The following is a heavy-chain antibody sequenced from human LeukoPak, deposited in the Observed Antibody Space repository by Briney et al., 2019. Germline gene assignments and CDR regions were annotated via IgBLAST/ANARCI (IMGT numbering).Heavy chain of an antibody. V-gene: IGHV1-8*03. D-gene: IGHD3-10*01. CDR2: MNPNSGNT. CDR1: GYTFTSYD. J-gene: IGHJ6*03. CDR3: ATGGFISYYYYMDV. Sequence: ASVKVSCKASGYTFTSYDINWVRQATGQGLEWMGWMNPNSGNTGYAQKFQGRVTITRNTSISTAYMELSSLRSEDTAVYYCATGGFISYYYYMDVWGKGTTVTVSS.